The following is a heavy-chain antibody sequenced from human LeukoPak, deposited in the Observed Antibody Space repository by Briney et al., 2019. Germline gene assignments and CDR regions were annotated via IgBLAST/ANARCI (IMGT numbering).Heavy chain of an antibody. V-gene: IGHV3-23*01. D-gene: IGHD4-17*01. Sequence: GGSLRLSCAASGFSFSSYAMNWVRQAPGKGLEWVSTISGSGVSTYYADSVKGRFTISRDNSKTTLYLQMNSLTAVDTAVYYCAKAPYGDYGNFDFWGQGTLVTVSS. J-gene: IGHJ4*02. CDR1: GFSFSSYA. CDR2: ISGSGVST. CDR3: AKAPYGDYGNFDF.